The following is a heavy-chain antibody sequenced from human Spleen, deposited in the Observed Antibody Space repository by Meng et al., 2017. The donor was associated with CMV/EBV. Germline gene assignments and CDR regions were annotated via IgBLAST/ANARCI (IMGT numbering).Heavy chain of an antibody. D-gene: IGHD6-6*01. V-gene: IGHV4-61*01. CDR2: IYYSGNT. J-gene: IGHJ4*02. Sequence: SETLSLTCTVSGYSISSGYYWSWIRQPPGKGLEWIGYIYYSGNTNYNPSLKSRVTISLDTSKNQFSLKLTSVTAADTAVYYCAREDYSSSSFDYWGQGTLVTVSS. CDR1: GYSISSGYY. CDR3: AREDYSSSSFDY.